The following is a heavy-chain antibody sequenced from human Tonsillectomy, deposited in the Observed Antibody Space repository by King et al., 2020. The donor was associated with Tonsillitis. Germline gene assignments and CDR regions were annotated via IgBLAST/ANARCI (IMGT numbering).Heavy chain of an antibody. V-gene: IGHV3-64D*06. CDR3: VKGGYASRRYYHSFDY. J-gene: IGHJ4*02. D-gene: IGHD3-10*01. CDR1: GFTFSSYA. Sequence: VQLVESGGGLVQPGGSLRLSCSASGFTFSSYAMHWVRQAPGKGLEYVSAISSNGGSTYYADSVKGRFTISRDNSKNTLYLQMSSLRAEDTAVYYCVKGGYASRRYYHSFDYWGQGTLVTVSS. CDR2: ISSNGGST.